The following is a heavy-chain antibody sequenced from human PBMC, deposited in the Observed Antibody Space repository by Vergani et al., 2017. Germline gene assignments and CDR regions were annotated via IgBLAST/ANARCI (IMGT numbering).Heavy chain of an antibody. CDR2: ILGSGTA. J-gene: IGHJ4*02. CDR3: ARGSRAACYSWPDS. V-gene: IGHV4-61*02. Sequence: QVQLQESGPGLVKPSQTLSLTCTVSGASMRRVGYYWTWIRQSAGKRLEWIGDILGSGTANYNPSFQGRVSISVATSKNQFSLTLSFVNATDTAVYYCARGSRAACYSWPDSWGQGTRVTVSS. CDR1: GASMRRVGYY. D-gene: IGHD6-6*01.